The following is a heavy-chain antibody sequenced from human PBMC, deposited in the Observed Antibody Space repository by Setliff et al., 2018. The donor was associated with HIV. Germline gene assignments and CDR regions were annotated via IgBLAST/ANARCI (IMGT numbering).Heavy chain of an antibody. D-gene: IGHD5-12*01. CDR2: INPSGGST. CDR3: ARGALVATIDYFDY. V-gene: IGHV1-46*01. Sequence: GASVPVPCQASGYTFTSYCVHWVRQAPGQGLEWMGIINPSGGSTSHAQKFQGRVTMTRDTSTSTVYMELSSLRSEDTAVYYCARGALVATIDYFDYWGQGTLVTVSS. J-gene: IGHJ4*02. CDR1: GYTFTSYC.